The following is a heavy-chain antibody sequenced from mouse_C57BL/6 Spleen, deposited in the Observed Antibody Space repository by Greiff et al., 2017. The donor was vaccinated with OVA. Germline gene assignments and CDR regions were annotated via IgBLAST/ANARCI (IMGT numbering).Heavy chain of an antibody. V-gene: IGHV1-61*01. CDR2: IYPSDSET. J-gene: IGHJ4*01. CDR1: GYTFTSYW. Sequence: VQLQQPGAELVRPGSSVKLSCKASGYTFTSYWMDWVKQRPGQGLEWIGNIYPSDSETHYNQKFKDKATLTVDKSSSTAYMQLSSLTSEDSAVYYCARENGDYAMDYWGQGTSVTVSS. CDR3: ARENGDYAMDY.